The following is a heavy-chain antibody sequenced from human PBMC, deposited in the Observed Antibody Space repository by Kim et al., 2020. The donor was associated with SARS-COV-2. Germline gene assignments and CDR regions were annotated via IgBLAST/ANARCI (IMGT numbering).Heavy chain of an antibody. CDR3: ARDQPPDP. Sequence: SGGTSSHPSLQRRVTISVDTSKNQFSLKLSSVTAADTAVYYCARDQPPDPWGQGTLVTVSS. CDR2: SGGT. V-gene: IGHV4-31*02. J-gene: IGHJ5*02.